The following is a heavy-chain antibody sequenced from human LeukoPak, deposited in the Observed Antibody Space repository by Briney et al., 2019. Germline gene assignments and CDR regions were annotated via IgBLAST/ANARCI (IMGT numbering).Heavy chain of an antibody. CDR1: GGSVSSGSYY. J-gene: IGHJ3*02. V-gene: IGHV4-61*01. Sequence: SETLSLTCTVSGGSVSSGSYYWSRIRQPPGKELEWIEYIYYSGSTNSNPSLKSRVTISVDTSKSQFSLKLRSVTTADTALYYCTRSTNLEALDIWGQGTMVTVSS. CDR3: TRSTNLEALDI. D-gene: IGHD2-8*01. CDR2: IYYSGST.